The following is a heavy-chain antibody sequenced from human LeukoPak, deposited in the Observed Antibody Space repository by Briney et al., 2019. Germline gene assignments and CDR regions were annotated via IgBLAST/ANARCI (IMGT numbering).Heavy chain of an antibody. CDR3: ARDAPGPRVNADAFDI. CDR2: IYYSGST. D-gene: IGHD2-8*02. J-gene: IGHJ3*02. CDR1: GGSISSGGYY. V-gene: IGHV4-31*03. Sequence: SETLSLTCTVSGGSISSGGYYWSWIRQHPGKGLEWIGYIYYSGSTYYNPSLKSRVTISVDTSKNQFSLKLSSVTAADTAVYYCARDAPGPRVNADAFDIWGQGTMVTVSS.